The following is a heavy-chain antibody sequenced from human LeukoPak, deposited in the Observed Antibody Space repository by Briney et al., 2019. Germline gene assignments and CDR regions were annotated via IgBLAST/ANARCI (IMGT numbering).Heavy chain of an antibody. CDR1: GYTFTSYY. CDR3: ARDLITVVLSHKGSWFDP. V-gene: IGHV1-46*01. Sequence: ASVKVSCKASGYTFTSYYMHWVRQAPGQGLEWMGIINPSGGSTSYAQKFQGRVTMTRDTSTSTVYVELSSLRSEDTAVYYCARDLITVVLSHKGSWFDPWGQGTLVTVSS. D-gene: IGHD3-10*01. CDR2: INPSGGST. J-gene: IGHJ5*02.